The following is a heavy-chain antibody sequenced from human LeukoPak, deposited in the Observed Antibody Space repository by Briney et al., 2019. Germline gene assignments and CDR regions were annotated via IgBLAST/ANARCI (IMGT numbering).Heavy chain of an antibody. Sequence: PGGSLRLSCAASGFFFSAYSMNWVRQAPGKGLEWVSSISNNGNLFYADSVRGRFTISRDNSKNTLYLQMNSLRAEDTAVYYCAKDHTSGWPKTFDYWGQGTLVTVSS. V-gene: IGHV3-69-1*01. CDR1: GFFFSAYS. CDR3: AKDHTSGWPKTFDY. CDR2: ISNNGNL. D-gene: IGHD6-19*01. J-gene: IGHJ4*02.